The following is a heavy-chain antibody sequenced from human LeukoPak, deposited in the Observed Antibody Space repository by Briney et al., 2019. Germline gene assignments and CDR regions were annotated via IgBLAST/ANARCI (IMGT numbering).Heavy chain of an antibody. CDR2: INRDASST. CDR1: GFTFSSFW. Sequence: GGSLRLSCAASGFTFSSFWMHWIRQAPGKGLVWVSRINRDASSTNYAGSVKGRFTISRDNAKNTLYLQMNSLRAEDTAVYYCARGYNYGMDVWGQGTTVTVTS. V-gene: IGHV3-74*01. J-gene: IGHJ6*02. CDR3: ARGYNYGMDV.